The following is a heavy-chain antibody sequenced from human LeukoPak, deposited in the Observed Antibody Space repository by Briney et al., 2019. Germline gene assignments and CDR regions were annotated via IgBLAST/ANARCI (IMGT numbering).Heavy chain of an antibody. D-gene: IGHD2-8*01. J-gene: IGHJ6*03. V-gene: IGHV4-34*01. Sequence: SETLSLTCAVYGGSSSGYYWSWIRQPPGKGLEWIGEINHSGSTNYNPSLKSRVTISVDTSKNQFSLKLSSVTAADTAVYYCARGYCTNGVCPTSYYYYYYMDVWGKGTTVTVSS. CDR3: ARGYCTNGVCPTSYYYYYYMDV. CDR2: INHSGST. CDR1: GGSSSGYY.